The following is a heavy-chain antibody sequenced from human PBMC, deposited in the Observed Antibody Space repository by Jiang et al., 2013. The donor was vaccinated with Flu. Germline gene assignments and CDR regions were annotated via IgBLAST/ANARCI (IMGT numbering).Heavy chain of an antibody. J-gene: IGHJ4*02. Sequence: VQLLESGGGVVQPGRSLRLSCAASGFTFSSYAMHWVRQAPGKGLEWVAVISYDGSNKYYAGSVKGRFTISRDNSKNTLYLQMNSLRAEDTAVYYCARDLAHSYGDYVRGFDYWGQGTLVTVSS. D-gene: IGHD4-17*01. CDR3: ARDLAHSYGDYVRGFDY. V-gene: IGHV3-30-3*01. CDR1: GFTFSSYA. CDR2: ISYDGSNK.